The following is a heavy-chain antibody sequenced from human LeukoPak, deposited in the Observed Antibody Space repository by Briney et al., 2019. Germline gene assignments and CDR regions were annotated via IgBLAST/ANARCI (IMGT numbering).Heavy chain of an antibody. Sequence: ASVKVSCKASGYTFTNYGISWVRQAPGQGLEWMGWISAYNGNTNYVQKLQGRVTMTTETSTSTAYMELRSLRSDDTAVYYCAKYYYDSSGYSEYFQHWGQGTLVTVSA. D-gene: IGHD3-22*01. CDR3: AKYYYDSSGYSEYFQH. V-gene: IGHV1-18*01. CDR1: GYTFTNYG. CDR2: ISAYNGNT. J-gene: IGHJ1*01.